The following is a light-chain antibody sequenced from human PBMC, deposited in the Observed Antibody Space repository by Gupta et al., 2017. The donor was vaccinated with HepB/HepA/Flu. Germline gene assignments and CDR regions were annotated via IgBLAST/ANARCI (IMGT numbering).Light chain of an antibody. CDR3: QQCYRTPFT. J-gene: IGKJ3*01. CDR1: PNVGSY. V-gene: IGKV1-39*01. Sequence: DIQMTQSPLSLSASVGDRVTITCRASPNVGSYLNWYQQRPVKAPRLLIYGGSILQSGVPSRFSGSLAGTEPTLTITGLQPEDFATYYCQQCYRTPFTFGPGTKVEI. CDR2: GGS.